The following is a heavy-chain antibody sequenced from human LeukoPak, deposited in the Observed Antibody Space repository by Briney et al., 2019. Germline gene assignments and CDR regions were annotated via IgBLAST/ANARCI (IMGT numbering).Heavy chain of an antibody. J-gene: IGHJ6*02. Sequence: PGGSLRLSCKASGGTFSSYAISWVRQAPGQGLEWMGGIIPIFGTANYAQKFQGRVTITADESTSTAYMELSSLRSEDTAVYYCARVVAGDCYGMDVWGQGTTVTVSS. CDR3: ARVVAGDCYGMDV. CDR2: IIPIFGTA. CDR1: GGTFSSYA. D-gene: IGHD2-15*01. V-gene: IGHV1-69*01.